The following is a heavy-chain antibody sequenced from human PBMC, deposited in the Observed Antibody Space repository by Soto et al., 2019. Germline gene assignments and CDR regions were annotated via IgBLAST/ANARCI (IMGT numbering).Heavy chain of an antibody. CDR2: IYYSGST. CDR1: GGSISSGGYY. CDR3: ARNPLDYSNYVYYYYYMDV. Sequence: QVQRQESGPGLVKPSQTLSLTCTVSGGSISSGGYYWSWIRQHPGKGLEWIGYIYYSGSTYYNPSLKSRVTISVDTSKNQSSLKLSSVTAADTAVYYCARNPLDYSNYVYYYYYMDVWGKGTTVTVSS. V-gene: IGHV4-31*03. J-gene: IGHJ6*03. D-gene: IGHD4-4*01.